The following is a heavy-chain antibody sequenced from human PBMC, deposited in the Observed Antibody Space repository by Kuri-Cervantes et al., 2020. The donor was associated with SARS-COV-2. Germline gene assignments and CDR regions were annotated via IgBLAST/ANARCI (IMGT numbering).Heavy chain of an antibody. CDR1: GFTCSGHW. V-gene: IGHV3-74*01. CDR3: SGDCSGGSCHFDY. CDR2: INPDGSYT. Sequence: ESLMIYCPSSGFTCSGHWIHWVRQAPGKGLVWVSRINPDGSYTNNADSVKGRFTLSRDNAKNSLYLQMNSLRAEDTAVSYCSGDCSGGSCHFDYWGQGTLVTVSS. J-gene: IGHJ4*02. D-gene: IGHD2-15*01.